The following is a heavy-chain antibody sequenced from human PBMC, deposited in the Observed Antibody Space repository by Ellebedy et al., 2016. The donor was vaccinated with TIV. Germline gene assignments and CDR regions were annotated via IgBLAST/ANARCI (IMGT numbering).Heavy chain of an antibody. CDR3: ARDPDYDILTGYYLPYFDY. J-gene: IGHJ4*02. Sequence: AASVKVSCKASGGTFSSYAISWVRQAPGQGLEWMGGIIPIFGTANYAQKFQGRVTITADESTSTAYMELSSLRSEDTAVYYCARDPDYDILTGYYLPYFDYWGQGTLVTVSS. CDR1: GGTFSSYA. D-gene: IGHD3-9*01. CDR2: IIPIFGTA. V-gene: IGHV1-69*13.